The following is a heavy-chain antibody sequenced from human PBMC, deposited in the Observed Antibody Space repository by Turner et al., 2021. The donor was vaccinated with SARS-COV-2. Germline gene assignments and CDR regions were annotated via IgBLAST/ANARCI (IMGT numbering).Heavy chain of an antibody. J-gene: IGHJ4*02. D-gene: IGHD4-17*01. V-gene: IGHV1-2*02. Sequence: QMQLVQSGAELKKPGASVKVSCKASGYTFNGHHMHWVRQAPGQGPEWMGWINANNGETNYAQKFQGRITMTRDTSISTAYMELSSLRFDDTAFYYCARDYGDSPLGYWGQGTLVTVSS. CDR2: INANNGET. CDR1: GYTFNGHH. CDR3: ARDYGDSPLGY.